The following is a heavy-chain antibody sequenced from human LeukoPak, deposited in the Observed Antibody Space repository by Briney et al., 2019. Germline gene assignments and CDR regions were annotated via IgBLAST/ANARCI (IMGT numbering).Heavy chain of an antibody. CDR2: ISSSSSYI. CDR1: GFTFSSYS. V-gene: IGHV3-21*01. Sequence: GGSLRLSCAASGFTFSSYSMNWVRQAPGKGLEWVSSISSSSSYIYYADSVKGRFTISRDNAKNSLYLQMNSLRAEDTAVYYCARNRLRSKPYYYYGMDVWGQGTTVTVSS. CDR3: ARNRLRSKPYYYYGMDV. D-gene: IGHD3-3*01. J-gene: IGHJ6*02.